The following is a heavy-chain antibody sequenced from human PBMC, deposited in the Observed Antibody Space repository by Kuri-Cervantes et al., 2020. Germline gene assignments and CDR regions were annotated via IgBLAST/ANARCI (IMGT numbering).Heavy chain of an antibody. CDR2: IYYSGST. CDR1: GGSVSSGSYY. Sequence: ESLKISCTVSGGSVSSGSYYWSWIRQPPGKGLEWIGYIYYSGSTNYNPSLKSRVTISVDTSKNQFSLKLSSVTAADTAVYYCARTRPHVDYWGQGTLVTVSS. CDR3: ARTRPHVDY. J-gene: IGHJ4*02. V-gene: IGHV4-61*01.